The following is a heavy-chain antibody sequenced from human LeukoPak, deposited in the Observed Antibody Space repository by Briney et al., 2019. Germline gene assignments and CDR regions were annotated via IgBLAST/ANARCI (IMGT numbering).Heavy chain of an antibody. CDR1: GVSMSSFY. CDR3: ARHLYYYYSSRYFGEFDY. V-gene: IGHV4-59*08. D-gene: IGHD3-22*01. Sequence: SETLSLTCAVSGVSMSSFYWSWIRQPPGKGLEWIGYISYTGSTSYNPSLKSRVTISLDTSKNQFSLKLSSVTAADTAVYYCARHLYYYYSSRYFGEFDYWGQGTLVTVSS. CDR2: ISYTGST. J-gene: IGHJ4*02.